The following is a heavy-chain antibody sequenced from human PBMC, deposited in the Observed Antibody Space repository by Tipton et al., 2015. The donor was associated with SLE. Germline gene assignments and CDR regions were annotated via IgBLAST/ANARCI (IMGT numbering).Heavy chain of an antibody. Sequence: TLSLTCTVSGGSISSGDYYWSWIRQPPGKGLEWIGEIYHSGSTYYNPSLKSRVTISVDTSKNQFSLKLSSVTAADTAVYYCARVEMATEGFDYWGQGTLVTVSS. CDR1: GGSISSGDYY. V-gene: IGHV4-30-4*01. D-gene: IGHD5-24*01. J-gene: IGHJ4*02. CDR3: ARVEMATEGFDY. CDR2: IYHSGST.